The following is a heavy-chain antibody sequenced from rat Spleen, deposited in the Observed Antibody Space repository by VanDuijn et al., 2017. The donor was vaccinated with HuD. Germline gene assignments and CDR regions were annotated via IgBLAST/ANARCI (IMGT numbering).Heavy chain of an antibody. CDR3: ARQGATVVFDY. Sequence: EVQLVESDGGLVQPGRSLKLSCAASGFTFSDYYMAWVRQAPTKGLEWVATISYDGGRNFYRDSVKGRFTISRDNAKSTLYLQMDSLRSEDTATYYCARQGATVVFDYWGQGVMVTVSS. CDR1: GFTFSDYY. J-gene: IGHJ2*01. CDR2: ISYDGGRN. V-gene: IGHV5-29*01. D-gene: IGHD1-1*01.